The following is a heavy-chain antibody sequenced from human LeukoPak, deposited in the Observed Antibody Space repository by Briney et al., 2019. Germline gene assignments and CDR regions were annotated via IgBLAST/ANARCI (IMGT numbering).Heavy chain of an antibody. J-gene: IGHJ4*02. CDR3: ARDGYYDYVWGSYRYTYYFDY. CDR1: GFTFSSYS. CDR2: ISSSSSYI. D-gene: IGHD3-16*02. Sequence: GGSLRLSCAASGFTFSSYSMNWVRQAPGKGLEWVSSISSSSSYIYYADSVKGRFTISRDNAKNSLYLQMNSLRPEDTAVYYCARDGYYDYVWGSYRYTYYFDYWGQGTLVTVSS. V-gene: IGHV3-21*01.